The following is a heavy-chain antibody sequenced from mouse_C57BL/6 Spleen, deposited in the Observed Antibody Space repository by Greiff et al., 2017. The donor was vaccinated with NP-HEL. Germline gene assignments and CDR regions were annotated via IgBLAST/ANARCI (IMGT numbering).Heavy chain of an antibody. Sequence: VHVKQSGPELVKPGASVKISCKASGYSFTDYNMNWVKQSNGKSLEWIGVINPNYGTTSYNQKFKGKATLTVDQSSSTAYMQLNSLTSEDSAVYYCARCPTVVEGGYFDVWGTGTTVTVSS. D-gene: IGHD1-1*01. CDR2: INPNYGTT. CDR1: GYSFTDYN. CDR3: ARCPTVVEGGYFDV. V-gene: IGHV1-39*01. J-gene: IGHJ1*03.